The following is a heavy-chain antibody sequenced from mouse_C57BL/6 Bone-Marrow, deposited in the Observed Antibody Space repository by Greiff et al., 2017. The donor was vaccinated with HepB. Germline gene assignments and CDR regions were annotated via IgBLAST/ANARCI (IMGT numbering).Heavy chain of an antibody. J-gene: IGHJ2*01. CDR2: IDPSDSET. D-gene: IGHD2-3*01. CDR3: ARGWLLPLFDY. Sequence: QVQLQQPGAELVMPGSSVKLSCKASGYTFTSYWMHWVKQRPIQGLEWIGNIDPSDSETHYNQKFKDKATLTVDKSSSTAYMQLSSLTSEDSAVYYCARGWLLPLFDYWGQGTTLTVSS. V-gene: IGHV1-52*01. CDR1: GYTFTSYW.